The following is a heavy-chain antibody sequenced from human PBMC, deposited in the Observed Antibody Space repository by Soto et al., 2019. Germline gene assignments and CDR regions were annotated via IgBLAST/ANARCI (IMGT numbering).Heavy chain of an antibody. CDR1: GYISSSFY. CDR2: TSGYSGNS. CDR3: ARDIFGHVDAFDL. J-gene: IGHJ3*01. V-gene: IGHV1-18*01. Sequence: GASVKVSCKASGYISSSFYINWVRQAPGQGLEWMGWTSGYSGNSKYAQKFQGRVTMTTDTSTNTGYMEMRSLTSDDTAVYYCARDIFGHVDAFDLWGQGTMVTVSS. D-gene: IGHD3-3*02.